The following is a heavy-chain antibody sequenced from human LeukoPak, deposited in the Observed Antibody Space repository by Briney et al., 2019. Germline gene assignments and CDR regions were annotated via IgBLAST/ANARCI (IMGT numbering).Heavy chain of an antibody. Sequence: SQTLSLTCTVSGGSISSGSYYWSWIRQPAGKGLEWIGRIYTSGSTNYNPSLKSRVTISVDTSKNQFSLKLSSVTAADTAVYYCARMITFGGVIFDYWGQGTLVTVSS. D-gene: IGHD3-16*01. CDR3: ARMITFGGVIFDY. J-gene: IGHJ4*02. V-gene: IGHV4-61*02. CDR1: GGSISSGSYY. CDR2: IYTSGST.